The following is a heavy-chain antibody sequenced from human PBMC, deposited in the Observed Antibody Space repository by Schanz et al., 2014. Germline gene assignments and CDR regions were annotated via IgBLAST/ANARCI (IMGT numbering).Heavy chain of an antibody. J-gene: IGHJ4*02. CDR3: ARYTGAYFDY. Sequence: QVRLQQWGAGLLKPSGTLSLTCAVYGGSFIGYDWSWIRQFPGQDLEWIGDINHYGRTNYNPSLMGRVSISIDASQTQFSLRLSSVTAADTAVYYCARYTGAYFDYWGQGTLVTVSS. V-gene: IGHV4-34*01. CDR2: INHYGRT. CDR1: GGSFIGYD. D-gene: IGHD1-26*01.